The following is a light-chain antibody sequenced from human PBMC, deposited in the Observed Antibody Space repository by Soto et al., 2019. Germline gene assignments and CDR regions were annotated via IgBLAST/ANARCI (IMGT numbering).Light chain of an antibody. V-gene: IGLV2-11*01. CDR1: SSDVGGYNY. CDR2: DVS. J-gene: IGLJ3*02. CDR3: CSYAGSWRV. Sequence: QSALTQPRSVSGSPGQSVTISCTGTSSDVGGYNYVSWYQQHPGKAPKLMIYDVSKRPSGVPDRFSGSKSGNTASLTISGLQAEDEADYYCCSYAGSWRVFGGGTKL.